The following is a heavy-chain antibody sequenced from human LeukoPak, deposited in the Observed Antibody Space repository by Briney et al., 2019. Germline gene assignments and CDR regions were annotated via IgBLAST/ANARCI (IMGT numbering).Heavy chain of an antibody. D-gene: IGHD3-10*01. V-gene: IGHV1-2*02. CDR1: GYTFTGYY. CDR3: ARGITMVRGVISGGMDV. Sequence: ASVKVSCKASGYTFTGYYMHWVRQAPRQGLEWMGWINPNSGGTNYAQKFQGRVTMTRDTSISTAYMELSRLRSDDTAVYYCARGITMVRGVISGGMDVWGQGTTVTVSS. J-gene: IGHJ6*02. CDR2: INPNSGGT.